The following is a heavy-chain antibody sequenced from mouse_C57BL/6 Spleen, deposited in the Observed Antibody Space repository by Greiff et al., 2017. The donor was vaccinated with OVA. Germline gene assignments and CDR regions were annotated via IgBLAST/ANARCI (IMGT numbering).Heavy chain of an antibody. V-gene: IGHV1-59*01. Sequence: QVQLQQPGAELVRPGTSVKLSCKASGYTFTSYWMHWVKQRPGQGLEWIGVIDPSDSYTNYNQKFKGKATLTVDTSSSTAYMQLSSLTSEDSAVYDCAITYYSITYAMDYWGQGTSVTVSS. CDR1: GYTFTSYW. CDR2: IDPSDSYT. D-gene: IGHD2-5*01. CDR3: AITYYSITYAMDY. J-gene: IGHJ4*01.